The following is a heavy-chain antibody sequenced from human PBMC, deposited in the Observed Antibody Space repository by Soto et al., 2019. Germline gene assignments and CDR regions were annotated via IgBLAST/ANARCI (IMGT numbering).Heavy chain of an antibody. Sequence: PWATLYITCSVSGGSIKSGDYYWTWIRQSPGKGLEWIGYIYYTGSTFYSPSLKSRVTISLDTSENHFSLDMNSVTAADTAVYFCARVSGHNTGYYSVYFMDVWGQGTTVTVSS. CDR1: GGSIKSGDYY. CDR2: IYYTGST. CDR3: ARVSGHNTGYYSVYFMDV. D-gene: IGHD5-18*01. J-gene: IGHJ6*02. V-gene: IGHV4-30-4*01.